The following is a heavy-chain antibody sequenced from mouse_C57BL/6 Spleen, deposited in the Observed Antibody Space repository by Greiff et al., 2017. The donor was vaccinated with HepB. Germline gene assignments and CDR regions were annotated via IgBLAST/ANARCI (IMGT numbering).Heavy chain of an antibody. V-gene: IGHV5-6*02. CDR1: GFTFSSYG. D-gene: IGHD1-1*01. Sequence: DVMLVESGGDLVKPGGSLKLSCAASGFTFSSYGMSWVRQTPDKRLEWVATISSGGSYTYYPDSVKGRFTISRDNAKNTLYLQMSSLKSEDTAMYYCARQKGSSYWYFDVWGTGTTVTVSS. J-gene: IGHJ1*03. CDR3: ARQKGSSYWYFDV. CDR2: ISSGGSYT.